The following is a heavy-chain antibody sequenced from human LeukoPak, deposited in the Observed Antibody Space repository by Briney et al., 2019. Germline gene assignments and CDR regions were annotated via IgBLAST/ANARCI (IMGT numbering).Heavy chain of an antibody. Sequence: SQTLSLTCTVSGGSITSGDYYWSWIRQPPGKGLEWIGFINYSGNTFYSPSLKSRITISIDTSKNQFSLKLNSVTAADTAVYYCAKYGPGSNQGWFDPWGQGTLVTVSS. CDR1: GGSITSGDYY. V-gene: IGHV4-30-4*01. CDR3: AKYGPGSNQGWFDP. CDR2: INYSGNT. J-gene: IGHJ5*02. D-gene: IGHD3-10*01.